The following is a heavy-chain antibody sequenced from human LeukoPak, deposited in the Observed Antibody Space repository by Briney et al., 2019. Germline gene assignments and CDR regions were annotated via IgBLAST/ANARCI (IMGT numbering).Heavy chain of an antibody. CDR2: IYPGDSDT. J-gene: IGHJ4*02. V-gene: IGHV5-51*01. CDR1: GYSFTSYW. CDR3: ARRTYYYDSSGDSSGYYFDH. Sequence: LGESLKISCKGSGYSFTSYWIGWVRQMPGKGLEWMRIIYPGDSDTRYSPSFQGQVTISADKSISTAYLQWSSLKASDTAMYYCARRTYYYDSSGDSSGYYFDHWGQGTLVTVSS. D-gene: IGHD3-22*01.